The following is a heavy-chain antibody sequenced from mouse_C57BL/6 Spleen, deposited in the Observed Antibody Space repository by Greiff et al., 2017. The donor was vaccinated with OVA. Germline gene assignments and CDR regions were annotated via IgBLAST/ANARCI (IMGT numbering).Heavy chain of an antibody. V-gene: IGHV1-53*01. Sequence: QVQLQQPGTALVKPGASVKLSCKASGYTFTSYWMHWVKQRPGQGLEWIGNINPSYGGTNYKEQFKSKATLTVDKSSSTAYMQLRSLTSEDSAVYYCARSRDCAAWFAYWGQGTLVTVSA. D-gene: IGHD3-3*01. CDR3: ARSRDCAAWFAY. CDR2: INPSYGGT. CDR1: GYTFTSYW. J-gene: IGHJ3*01.